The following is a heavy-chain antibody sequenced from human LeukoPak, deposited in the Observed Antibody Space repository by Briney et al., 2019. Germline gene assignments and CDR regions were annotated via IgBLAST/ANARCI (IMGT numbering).Heavy chain of an antibody. CDR3: AKVRGTYSSGYLFDC. CDR1: GFTFYNYA. V-gene: IGHV3-9*01. CDR2: KRWNSGYI. Sequence: PGGSLTLLCTASGFTFYNYAMLWLPHARGGALVWRSNKRWNSGYIGYAVCVRGRLNISRDNAKNSLDLQMNTVSAGDGAFFYCAKVRGTYSSGYLFDCWGEGGLV. D-gene: IGHD6-19*01. J-gene: IGHJ4*02.